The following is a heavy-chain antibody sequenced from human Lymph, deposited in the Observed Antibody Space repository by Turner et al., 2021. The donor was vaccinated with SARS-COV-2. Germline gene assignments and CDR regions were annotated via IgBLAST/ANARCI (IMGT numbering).Heavy chain of an antibody. CDR3: AKDVYRSTVRDYYYGMNV. D-gene: IGHD6-13*01. CDR2: GTCNSDTV. CDR1: GFTLDAYA. Sequence: EVQRGDSGGGVVEPGGPLSLPCAASGFTLDAYAMHWVRRARGEGLEGLAGGTCNSDTVGYADSVKGRITISTDNAKYSLYLQMNSLSAEDTAVYYWAKDVYRSTVRDYYYGMNVWGQGTTVTVSS. V-gene: IGHV3-9*01. J-gene: IGHJ6*02.